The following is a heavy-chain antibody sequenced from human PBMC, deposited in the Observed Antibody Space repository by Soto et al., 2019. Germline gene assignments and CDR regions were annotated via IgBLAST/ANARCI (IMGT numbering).Heavy chain of an antibody. CDR3: ARGYSSSWEYYFDC. V-gene: IGHV4-61*01. CDR2: IYYSGST. CDR1: GGSVSSGSYY. D-gene: IGHD6-13*01. J-gene: IGHJ4*02. Sequence: SETLSLTCTVSGGSVSSGSYYWSWIRQPPGKGLEWIGYIYYSGSTNYNPSLKSRVTISVDTSKNQFSLKLSSVTAADTAVYYCARGYSSSWEYYFDCWGQGTLVTVSS.